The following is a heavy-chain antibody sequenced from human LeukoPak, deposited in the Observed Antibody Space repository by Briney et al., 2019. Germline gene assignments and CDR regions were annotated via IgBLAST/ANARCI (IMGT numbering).Heavy chain of an antibody. Sequence: ASVKVSCKASGYXFTGYYIHWVRQAPGQGLEWLGRINPNSGGTNCAQKFQGRVTMTRDTSISTAYMELSRLRSDDTAAYYCARGGERYYEPFDIWGQGTMVTVSS. CDR2: INPNSGGT. D-gene: IGHD3-22*01. J-gene: IGHJ3*02. CDR1: GYXFTGYY. V-gene: IGHV1-2*06. CDR3: ARGGERYYEPFDI.